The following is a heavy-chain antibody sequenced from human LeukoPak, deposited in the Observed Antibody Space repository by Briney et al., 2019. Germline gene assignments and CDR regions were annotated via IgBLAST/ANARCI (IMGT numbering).Heavy chain of an antibody. V-gene: IGHV5-51*01. J-gene: IGHJ4*02. CDR1: GYSFTSYW. CDR3: ARYAVDYSLSSPWRY. D-gene: IGHD6-6*01. Sequence: GESLKISCKGSGYSFTSYWIGWVRQMPGKGLEWMGIIFPGDSDTTYSPSFQGQVTISADKSISTAYLQWSSLKASDTAMYYCARYAVDYSLSSPWRYWGQGTLVTVSS. CDR2: IFPGDSDT.